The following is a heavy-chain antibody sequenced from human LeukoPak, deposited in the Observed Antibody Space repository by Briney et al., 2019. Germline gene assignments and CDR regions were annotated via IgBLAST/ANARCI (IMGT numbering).Heavy chain of an antibody. V-gene: IGHV4-4*07. D-gene: IGHD2-15*01. CDR3: ARALGYCSGGSCSGVDWFDP. Sequence: SETLSLTCTVSGGSISSYYWSWIRQPAGKGLEWIGRIYTSGSTNYNPSLKSRVTMSVDTSKNQFSLKLSSVTAADTAVYYCARALGYCSGGSCSGVDWFDPWGQGTLVTVSS. CDR2: IYTSGST. J-gene: IGHJ5*02. CDR1: GGSISSYY.